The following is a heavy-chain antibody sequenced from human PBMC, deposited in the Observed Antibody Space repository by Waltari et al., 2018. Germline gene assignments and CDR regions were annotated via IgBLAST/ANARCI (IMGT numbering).Heavy chain of an antibody. J-gene: IGHJ5*02. CDR3: ARHGKGYYGSGNWFDP. CDR1: GGSFSGYY. CDR2: INHSGSS. D-gene: IGHD3-10*01. V-gene: IGHV4-34*01. Sequence: QVQLQQWGAGLLKPSETLSLTCAVYGGSFSGYYWSWIRQPPGKGLEWIGEINHSGSSNLNPSLKSRVTISVDTSKNQFSLKLSSVTAADTAVYYCARHGKGYYGSGNWFDPWGQGTLVTVSS.